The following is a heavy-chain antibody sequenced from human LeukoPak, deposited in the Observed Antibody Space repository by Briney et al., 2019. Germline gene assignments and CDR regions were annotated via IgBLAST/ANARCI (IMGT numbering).Heavy chain of an antibody. D-gene: IGHD4-17*01. Sequence: PSETLSLTCTVSGGSISSYYWSWIRQPPGKGLEWIGYIYYSGSTNYNLSLKSRVTISVDTSKNQFSLKLSSVTAADTAVYCCARGMTTVTDFDYWGQGTLVTVSS. CDR3: ARGMTTVTDFDY. CDR1: GGSISSYY. V-gene: IGHV4-59*08. CDR2: IYYSGST. J-gene: IGHJ4*02.